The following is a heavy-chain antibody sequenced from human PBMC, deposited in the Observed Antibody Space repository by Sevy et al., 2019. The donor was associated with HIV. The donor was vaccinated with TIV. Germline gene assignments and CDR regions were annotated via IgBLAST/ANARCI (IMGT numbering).Heavy chain of an antibody. Sequence: GGSLRLSCAASGLTFSDYYMSWIRQAPGKGLEWLSYISSSGTTLYAADSVKGRFAISRDNAKNSLYLQMNSLRAEDTAVYFCVGRRYSYTYSWSYHFDYWGQGALVTVSS. V-gene: IGHV3-11*01. D-gene: IGHD5-18*01. CDR1: GLTFSDYY. CDR3: VGRRYSYTYSWSYHFDY. CDR2: ISSSGTTL. J-gene: IGHJ4*02.